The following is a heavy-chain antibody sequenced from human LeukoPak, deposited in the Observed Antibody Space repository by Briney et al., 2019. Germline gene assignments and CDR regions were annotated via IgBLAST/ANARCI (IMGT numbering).Heavy chain of an antibody. CDR1: GSTFSSYS. Sequence: PGGSLRLSCAASGSTFSSYSMNWVRQAPGKGLEWVSSISSSSSYIYYADSVKGRFTISRDNAKNSLYLQMNSLRAKDTAVYYCARNLIAAALIWGQGTLVTVSS. V-gene: IGHV3-21*01. D-gene: IGHD6-13*01. J-gene: IGHJ4*02. CDR3: ARNLIAAALI. CDR2: ISSSSSYI.